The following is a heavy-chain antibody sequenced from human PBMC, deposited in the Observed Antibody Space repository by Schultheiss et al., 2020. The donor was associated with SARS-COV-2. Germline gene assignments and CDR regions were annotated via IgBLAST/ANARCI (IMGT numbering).Heavy chain of an antibody. Sequence: SQTLSLTCTVSGGSISSYYWSWIRQPPGKGLEWIGEINHSGSTNYNPSLKSRVTISVDTSKNQFSLKLSSVTAADTAVYYCARLLWSPFYYYGMDVWGQGTTVTVSS. D-gene: IGHD2-15*01. V-gene: IGHV4-34*01. CDR3: ARLLWSPFYYYGMDV. CDR1: GGSISSYY. J-gene: IGHJ6*02. CDR2: INHSGST.